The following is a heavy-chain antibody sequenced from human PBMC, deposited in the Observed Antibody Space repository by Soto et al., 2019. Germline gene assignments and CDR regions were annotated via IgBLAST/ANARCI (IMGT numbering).Heavy chain of an antibody. CDR3: AAAHEVVVPAASSRGYYYYGMDV. Sequence: QMQLVQSGPEVKKPGTSVKVSCKASGFTFTSSAMQWVRQARGQRLEWIGWIVVGSGNTNYAQKFQERVPMTRDMSTSTAYMELSSLRSEDTAVYYCAAAHEVVVPAASSRGYYYYGMDVWGQGTTVTVSS. CDR2: IVVGSGNT. V-gene: IGHV1-58*02. CDR1: GFTFTSSA. D-gene: IGHD2-2*01. J-gene: IGHJ6*02.